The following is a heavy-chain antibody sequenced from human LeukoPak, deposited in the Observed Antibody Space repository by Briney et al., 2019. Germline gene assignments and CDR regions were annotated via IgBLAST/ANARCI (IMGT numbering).Heavy chain of an antibody. CDR3: AKVSADNRHAIGFFFDS. D-gene: IGHD1-1*01. CDR1: GFTFRDYA. V-gene: IGHV3-30-3*01. Sequence: GGSLRLSCAASGFTFRDYAMHWVRQAPGKGPEWVALISYEGSNKYFADSVKGRFTISRDNSKNTLYLEVSSLRAEDTAVYYCAKVSADNRHAIGFFFDSWGQGTLVTVSS. J-gene: IGHJ4*02. CDR2: ISYEGSNK.